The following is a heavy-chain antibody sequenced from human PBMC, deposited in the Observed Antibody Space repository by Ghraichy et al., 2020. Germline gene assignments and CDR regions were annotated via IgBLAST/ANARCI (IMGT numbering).Heavy chain of an antibody. CDR2: IYYSGST. D-gene: IGHD5-24*01. Sequence: SETLSLTCTVSGGSIRSYYWSWIRQPPGKGLEWIGYIYYSGSTNYNPSLKSRVTISVDTSKNQFSLKLSSVTAADTAVYYCARWGDGYNPDAFGVWGQGTMVTVSS. CDR3: ARWGDGYNPDAFGV. CDR1: GGSIRSYY. V-gene: IGHV4-59*01. J-gene: IGHJ3*01.